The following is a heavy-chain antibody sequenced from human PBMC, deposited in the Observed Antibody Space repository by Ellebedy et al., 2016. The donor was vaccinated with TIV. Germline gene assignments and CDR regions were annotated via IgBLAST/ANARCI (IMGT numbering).Heavy chain of an antibody. V-gene: IGHV4-59*04. J-gene: IGHJ1*01. Sequence: MPSETLSLTCTVSGGSMRSYYWGWIRQPPGKGLEYIGYIYYSGNTYYTPSLKSRVTMSVDTSKNQFSLQLSSVTAADTAVYYCAGQTIAAGGTEEYFHHWGQGTLVTVSS. CDR2: IYYSGNT. D-gene: IGHD6-13*01. CDR3: AGQTIAAGGTEEYFHH. CDR1: GGSMRSYY.